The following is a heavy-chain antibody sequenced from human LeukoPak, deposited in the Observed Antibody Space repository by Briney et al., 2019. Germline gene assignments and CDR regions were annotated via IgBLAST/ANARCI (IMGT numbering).Heavy chain of an antibody. CDR1: GGSISSYY. Sequence: SETLSLTCTVSGGSISSYYWSWIRQPPGKGLEWIGYIHFSGSTNYNPSLKSRVTVSDDKSKNQFSLKLSSVTAADTAVYYCARIFRGAYFDYWGQGVLVSASS. V-gene: IGHV4-59*01. CDR2: IHFSGST. CDR3: ARIFRGAYFDY. J-gene: IGHJ4*02. D-gene: IGHD3-10*01.